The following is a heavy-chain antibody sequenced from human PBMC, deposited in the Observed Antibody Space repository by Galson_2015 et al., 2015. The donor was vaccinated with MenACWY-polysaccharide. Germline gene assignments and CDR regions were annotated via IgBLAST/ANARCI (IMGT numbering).Heavy chain of an antibody. CDR3: VKEQSSGSYRTADY. CDR2: TTYDGDGNNQ. D-gene: IGHD3-22*01. V-gene: IGHV3-30*18. J-gene: IGHJ4*02. CDR1: GFSLSECG. Sequence: SLRLSCAASGFSLSECGMHWVRQAPGKGLEWVAVTTYDGDGNNQHYPDSVKGRFTISRDNSKNTLFLEMNSLTVEDTGIYYCVKEQSSGSYRTADYWGPGTLVTVSA.